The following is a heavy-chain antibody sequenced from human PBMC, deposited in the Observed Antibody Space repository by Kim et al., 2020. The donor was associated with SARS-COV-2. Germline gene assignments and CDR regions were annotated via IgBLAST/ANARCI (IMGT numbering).Heavy chain of an antibody. J-gene: IGHJ6*02. CDR3: ASDYGDYPGAYYYYYYGMDV. D-gene: IGHD4-17*01. V-gene: IGHV3-48*04. CDR2: ISSSSSTI. Sequence: GGSLRLSCAASGFTFSSYSMNWVRQAPGKGLEWVSYISSSSSTIYYADSVKGRFTISRDNAKNSLYLQMNSLRAEDTAVYYCASDYGDYPGAYYYYYYGMDVWGQGTTVTVSS. CDR1: GFTFSSYS.